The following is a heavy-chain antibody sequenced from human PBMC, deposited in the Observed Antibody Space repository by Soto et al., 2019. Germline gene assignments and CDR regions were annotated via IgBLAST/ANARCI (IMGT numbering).Heavy chain of an antibody. CDR1: GDSISAAGDS. CDR2: IYHRGTF. V-gene: IGHV4-30-2*01. CDR3: APLTVSLSGPYGIHV. D-gene: IGHD2-15*01. J-gene: IGHJ6*02. Sequence: SETLSLTCAVSGDSISAAGDSWSWIRQPPGGGLEWIGYIYHRGTFLYNPSLKTRLTLSLDRSNNQFSLTLNSVTAADTAVYYCAPLTVSLSGPYGIHVWGQGTTVTVSS.